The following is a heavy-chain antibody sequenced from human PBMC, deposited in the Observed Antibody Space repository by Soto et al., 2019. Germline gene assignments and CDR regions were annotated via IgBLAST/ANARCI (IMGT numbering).Heavy chain of an antibody. CDR2: IIPIFGTA. CDR1: GGTFSRHA. Sequence: QVQLVQSGAEVRKPGSSVKVSCKASGGTFSRHAISWVRQAPGQGLEWMGGIIPIFGTANYAQKFQGRVTITANESTSTAYMELSSLRSEDTAVYYCARDWPGGYDSSGYADIWGQGTMVTVSS. CDR3: ARDWPGGYDSSGYADI. J-gene: IGHJ3*02. V-gene: IGHV1-69*01. D-gene: IGHD3-22*01.